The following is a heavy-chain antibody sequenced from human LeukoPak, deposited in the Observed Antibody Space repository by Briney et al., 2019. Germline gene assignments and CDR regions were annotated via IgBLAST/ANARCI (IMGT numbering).Heavy chain of an antibody. V-gene: IGHV4-39*01. CDR3: ARRSSSSWPGNWFDP. CDR2: IYYSGST. CDR1: GGSFSGYY. J-gene: IGHJ5*02. D-gene: IGHD6-13*01. Sequence: PSETLSLTCAVYGGSFSGYYWGWIRQPPGKGLEWIGSIYYSGSTYYNPSLKSRVTISVDTSKNQFSLKLSSVTAADTAVYYCARRSSSSWPGNWFDPWGQGTLVTVSS.